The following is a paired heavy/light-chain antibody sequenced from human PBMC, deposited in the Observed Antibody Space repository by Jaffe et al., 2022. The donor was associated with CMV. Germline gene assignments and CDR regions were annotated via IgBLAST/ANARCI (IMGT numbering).Heavy chain of an antibody. Sequence: QVQLVQSGAEVKTPGSSVRVSCKASGGTFNNYGINWVRQAPGQGLEWMGRIIPFITVPNYAQKFQDRVTISADEFTNTVYMELSSLTSKDTAVYYCAREGLSVAKRGPYYNFHLDVWGKGTTVTVSS. CDR1: GGTFNNYG. CDR2: IIPFITVP. D-gene: IGHD3-10*01. V-gene: IGHV1-69*09. CDR3: AREGLSVAKRGPYYNFHLDV. J-gene: IGHJ6*04.
Light chain of an antibody. J-gene: IGKJ2*01. V-gene: IGKV1-5*03. CDR1: RSVSTW. CDR2: KAS. Sequence: DIQMTQSPSTLSASVGDRVTITCRASRSVSTWLAWYQHKPGKVPKLLIYKASNLESGVPSRFSGGGSGTEFTLTISSLQPDDFATYYCQQYNNSPSFGQGTKLEIK. CDR3: QQYNNSPS.